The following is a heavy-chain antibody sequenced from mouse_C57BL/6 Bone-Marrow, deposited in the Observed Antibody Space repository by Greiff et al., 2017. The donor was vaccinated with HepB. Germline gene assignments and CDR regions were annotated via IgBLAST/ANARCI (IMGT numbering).Heavy chain of an antibody. D-gene: IGHD1-1*01. Sequence: QVQLQQPGAELVRPGSSVKLSCKASGYTFTSYWMDWVKQRPGQGLEWIGNIYPSDSETHYNQKFKDKATLTVDKSSSTAYMQLSSLTSEDSAVYYWARKPATTVVPDWYFDVWGTGTTVTVSS. CDR1: GYTFTSYW. J-gene: IGHJ1*03. CDR3: ARKPATTVVPDWYFDV. V-gene: IGHV1-61*01. CDR2: IYPSDSET.